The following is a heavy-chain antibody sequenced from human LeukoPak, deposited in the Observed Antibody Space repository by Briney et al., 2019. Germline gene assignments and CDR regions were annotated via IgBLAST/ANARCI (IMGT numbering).Heavy chain of an antibody. J-gene: IGHJ5*02. Sequence: GGSLRLSCAASGFTFSNYEMNWVRQAPGKGLEWVSYISSSGSTIYYVDSVKGRFTISRDNAKNSLYLQMNSLRAEDTAVYFCARSITMIVDWFDPWGQGTLVTVSS. CDR1: GFTFSNYE. CDR3: ARSITMIVDWFDP. V-gene: IGHV3-48*03. CDR2: ISSSGSTI. D-gene: IGHD3-22*01.